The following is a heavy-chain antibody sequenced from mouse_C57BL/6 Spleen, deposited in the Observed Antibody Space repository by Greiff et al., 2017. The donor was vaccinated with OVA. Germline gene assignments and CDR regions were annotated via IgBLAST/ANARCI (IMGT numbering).Heavy chain of an antibody. Sequence: EVMLVESEGGLVQPGSSMKLSCTASGFTFSDYYMAWVRQVPEKGLEWVANINYDGSSTYYLDSLKSRFSISRDNAKNILYLQMSSLKSEDTATYYCARGDYYGRVFAYWGQGTLVTVSA. J-gene: IGHJ3*01. D-gene: IGHD1-1*01. CDR2: INYDGSST. CDR1: GFTFSDYY. V-gene: IGHV5-16*01. CDR3: ARGDYYGRVFAY.